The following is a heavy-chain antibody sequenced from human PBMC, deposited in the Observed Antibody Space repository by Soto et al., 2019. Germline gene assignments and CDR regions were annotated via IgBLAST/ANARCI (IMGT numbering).Heavy chain of an antibody. CDR1: GYTLTSYC. Sequence: DPVNVYCKTSGYTLTSYCISLVRQPPRERLEWMGWISAYSGRTNYAQKLQGRLTLTTDTSTSTAYMELRSLRSDDTALYYCARDNSGDFWSRYDHYYVDYWRQ. D-gene: IGHD3-3*01. J-gene: IGHJ4*02. CDR3: ARDNSGDFWSRYDHYYVDY. V-gene: IGHV1-18*01. CDR2: ISAYSGRT.